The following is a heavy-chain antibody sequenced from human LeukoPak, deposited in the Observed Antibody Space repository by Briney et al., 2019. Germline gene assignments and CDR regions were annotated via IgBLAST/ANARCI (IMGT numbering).Heavy chain of an antibody. CDR3: ARGAVAGLNWFDP. CDR1: GYSISSGYY. J-gene: IGHJ5*02. V-gene: IGHV4-38-2*02. D-gene: IGHD6-19*01. Sequence: PSETLSLTCTVSGYSISSGYYWGWIRQPPGKGLEWIGSIYHSGSTYYNPSLKSRVTISVDTSKNQFSLKLSSVTAADTAVYYCARGAVAGLNWFDPWGQGTLVTVSS. CDR2: IYHSGST.